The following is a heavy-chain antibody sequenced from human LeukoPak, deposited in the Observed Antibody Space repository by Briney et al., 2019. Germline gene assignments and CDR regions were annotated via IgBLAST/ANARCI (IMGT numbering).Heavy chain of an antibody. V-gene: IGHV3-74*01. CDR2: ISTDGSQT. CDR3: VRSLRSADF. J-gene: IGHJ4*02. Sequence: ETLSLTCTVSGGSISSGGYYWSWVRQAPGKGLMWVSQISTDGSQTFYADSVKGRFTISRDNAKNTLFLQMDSLRPEDTAVYYCVRSLRSADFWGQGTLVTVSS. CDR1: GGSISSGGYY.